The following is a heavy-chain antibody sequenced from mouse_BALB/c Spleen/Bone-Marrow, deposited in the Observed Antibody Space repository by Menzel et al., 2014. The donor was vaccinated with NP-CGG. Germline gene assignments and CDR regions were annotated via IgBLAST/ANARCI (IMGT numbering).Heavy chain of an antibody. CDR2: IWAGGST. V-gene: IGHV2-9*02. Sequence: VHLVESGPGLVAPSQSLSIPCTVSGFSLTSYGVHWVRPPPGKGLEWLGVIWAGGSTNYNSALMSRLSISKDNSKSQVFLKMNSLQTDDTAMYYCARGYYYGSTYYYAMDYWGQGTSVTVSS. CDR3: ARGYYYGSTYYYAMDY. J-gene: IGHJ4*01. D-gene: IGHD1-1*01. CDR1: GFSLTSYG.